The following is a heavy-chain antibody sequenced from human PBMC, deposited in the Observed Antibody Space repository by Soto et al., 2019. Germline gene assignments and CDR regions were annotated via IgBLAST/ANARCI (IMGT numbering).Heavy chain of an antibody. CDR1: GYTFTSYG. CDR2: ISAYNGNT. J-gene: IGHJ4*02. CDR3: ARGGRVSSSWYTPPDY. Sequence: RASVKVSCKASGYTFTSYGISWVRQAPGQGLEWMGWISAYNGNTNYAQKLQGRVTMTTDTSTSTAYMELRSLRSDDTAMYYCARGGRVSSSWYTPPDYWGQGTLVTVSS. V-gene: IGHV1-18*04. D-gene: IGHD6-13*01.